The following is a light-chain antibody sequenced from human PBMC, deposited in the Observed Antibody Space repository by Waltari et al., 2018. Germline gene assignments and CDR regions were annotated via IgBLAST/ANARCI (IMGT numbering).Light chain of an antibody. Sequence: DIVMTQNPLPLSVTPGQPASISCKSSQSLLHSDRKTYLYWYLQKTGQSPQILIDEVSSRFSVVPDRFRGGGSESDFTLKLSRVEADDAGVYDCMQGVLLPWTFGQGTKVEIK. CDR1: QSLLHSDRKTY. J-gene: IGKJ1*01. CDR3: MQGVLLPWT. CDR2: EVS. V-gene: IGKV2-29*02.